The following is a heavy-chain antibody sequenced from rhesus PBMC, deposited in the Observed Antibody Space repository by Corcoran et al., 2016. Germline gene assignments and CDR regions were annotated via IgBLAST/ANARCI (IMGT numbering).Heavy chain of an antibody. CDR3: ASLTTGVSRDY. Sequence: QLQLQESGPGLVKPSETLSVTCAVSGGSISSPYWSCIRQPPGTGLEWIGRIYGSGSSTNYNPSLKSRVTLSVDTSKNQLSLKLSSVTAADTAVYYCASLTTGVSRDYWGQGVLVTVSS. V-gene: IGHV4-169*02. CDR2: IYGSGSST. D-gene: IGHD3-22*01. CDR1: GGSISSPY. J-gene: IGHJ4*01.